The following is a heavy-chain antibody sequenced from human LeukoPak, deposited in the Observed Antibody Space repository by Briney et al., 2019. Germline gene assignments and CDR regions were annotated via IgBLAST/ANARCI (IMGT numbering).Heavy chain of an antibody. D-gene: IGHD4-17*01. J-gene: IGHJ4*02. V-gene: IGHV3-7*01. CDR1: GFTFSSYW. CDR3: ARDPTYDDYSRIDY. CDR2: IKEDGSEK. Sequence: GGSLRLSCAASGFTFSSYWMSWVRQAPGKGLEWVANIKEDGSEKYYVDSVKGRFTISRDNAKNSLYLQMNSLRAEDTAVYYCARDPTYDDYSRIDYWGQGTLVTVSS.